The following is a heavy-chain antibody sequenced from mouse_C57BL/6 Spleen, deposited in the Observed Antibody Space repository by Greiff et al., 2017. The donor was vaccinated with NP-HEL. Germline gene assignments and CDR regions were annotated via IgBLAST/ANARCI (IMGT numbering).Heavy chain of an antibody. D-gene: IGHD1-1*01. CDR2: ISDGGSYT. V-gene: IGHV5-4*03. Sequence: EVKLVESGGGLVKPGGSLKLSCAASGFTFSSYAMSWVRQTPEKRLEWVATISDGGSYTYYPENVKGRFTISRDNAKNNLYLQMSHLKSKDTAIYYFARNYYGSNPMGWFAYWGQGTLVTVSA. CDR3: ARNYYGSNPMGWFAY. CDR1: GFTFSSYA. J-gene: IGHJ3*01.